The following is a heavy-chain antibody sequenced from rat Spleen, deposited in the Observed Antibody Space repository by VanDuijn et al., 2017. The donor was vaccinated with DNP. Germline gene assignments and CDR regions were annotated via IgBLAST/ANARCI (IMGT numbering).Heavy chain of an antibody. CDR2: ISYEGSST. CDR3: AKPASYGGFWFAY. Sequence: EVQLVESGGGLGQPGRSRKLACAAAGGTGRDEDRAGGRQAPKKGLELGAAISYEGSSTYYGDSVKGRFTISRDNAKTTLYLQMNSLRSEDTATYYCAKPASYGGFWFAYWGPGTLVTVSS. CDR1: GGTGRDED. J-gene: IGHJ3*01. V-gene: IGHV5-22*01. D-gene: IGHD1-11*01.